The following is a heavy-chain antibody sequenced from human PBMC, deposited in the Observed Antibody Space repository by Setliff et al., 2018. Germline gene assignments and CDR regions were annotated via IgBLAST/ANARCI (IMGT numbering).Heavy chain of an antibody. D-gene: IGHD6-6*01. V-gene: IGHV4-39*07. J-gene: IGHJ6*02. CDR3: ARVAQYSSSSFYYYYYGMDV. Sequence: SETLSLTCTVSGGSISSSSYYWGWIRQPPGKGLEWIGSIYYSGSTYYNPSLKSRVTISVDTSKNQFSLKLSSVTAADTAVYYCARVAQYSSSSFYYYYYGMDVWAKGPRSPSP. CDR1: GGSISSSSYY. CDR2: IYYSGST.